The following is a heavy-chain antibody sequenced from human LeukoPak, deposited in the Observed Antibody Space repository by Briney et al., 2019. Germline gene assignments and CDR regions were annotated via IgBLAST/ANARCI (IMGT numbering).Heavy chain of an antibody. J-gene: IGHJ4*02. CDR1: GFTFSSYA. V-gene: IGHV3-23*01. CDR2: ISASGGST. CDR3: AKVHRSGYDSSLHFYYFDY. D-gene: IGHD5-12*01. Sequence: GGSLRLSCAASGFTFSSYAMSWVRQAPGKGLEWVSAISASGGSTYYADSVKGRFTISRDNSKNTLYLQMNSLRAEDTAVYYCAKVHRSGYDSSLHFYYFDYWGQGTLVTVSS.